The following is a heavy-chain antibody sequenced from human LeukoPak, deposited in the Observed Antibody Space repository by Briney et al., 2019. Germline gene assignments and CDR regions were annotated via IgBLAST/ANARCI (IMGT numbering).Heavy chain of an antibody. V-gene: IGHV3-21*01. CDR3: ARDYSSGWYYFDY. CDR2: ITSGSSFI. D-gene: IGHD6-19*01. CDR1: GFTFSRYS. Sequence: GGSLRLSCVTSGFTFSRYSMNWVRQAPGKGLEWVSSITSGSSFIYYADSVKGRFTISRDNAKNSVYLQMNSLRAEDTATYYCARDYSSGWYYFDYWGQGTVVTVSS. J-gene: IGHJ4*02.